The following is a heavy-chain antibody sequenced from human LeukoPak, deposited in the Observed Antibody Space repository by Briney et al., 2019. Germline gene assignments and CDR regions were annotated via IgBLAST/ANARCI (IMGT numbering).Heavy chain of an antibody. Sequence: GGSLRLSCAASGFTFSTYAMSWVRQIPGKGLEWVSAISGSGGSTYYADSVKGRFTISRDNSKNTLYLQMNSLRAEDTAVYYCAKDRTGLLWFGELSRFDPWGQGTLVTVSS. V-gene: IGHV3-23*01. J-gene: IGHJ5*02. CDR2: ISGSGGST. D-gene: IGHD3-10*01. CDR1: GFTFSTYA. CDR3: AKDRTGLLWFGELSRFDP.